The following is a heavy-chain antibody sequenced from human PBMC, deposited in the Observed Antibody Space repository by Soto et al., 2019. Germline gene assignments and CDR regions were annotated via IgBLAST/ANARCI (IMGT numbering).Heavy chain of an antibody. D-gene: IGHD6-19*01. CDR1: GFTFSSYG. CDR2: IWYDGSNK. J-gene: IGHJ4*02. V-gene: IGHV3-33*01. Sequence: QVQLVESGGGVVQPGRSLRLSCAASGFTFSSYGMHWVRQAPGKGLEWVAVIWYDGSNKYYADSVKGRFTISRDNSKNTLYLQMNSLRAEDTAVYYCARDPSGRGQWLEYWGQGTLVTVSS. CDR3: ARDPSGRGQWLEY.